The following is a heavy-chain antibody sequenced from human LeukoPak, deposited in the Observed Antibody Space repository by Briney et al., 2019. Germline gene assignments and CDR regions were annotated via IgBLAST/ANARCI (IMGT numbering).Heavy chain of an antibody. CDR3: AKDGFDYYDSSGYYYFNY. Sequence: GGSLRLSCAASGFTFSSYSMTWVRQAPGKGLEWVSYIPSDSRTIDYADSVRGRFTISRDNAKNSLYLQMNSLRAEDTAVYYCAKDGFDYYDSSGYYYFNYWGQGTLVTVSS. CDR2: IPSDSRTI. J-gene: IGHJ4*02. CDR1: GFTFSSYS. V-gene: IGHV3-48*01. D-gene: IGHD3-22*01.